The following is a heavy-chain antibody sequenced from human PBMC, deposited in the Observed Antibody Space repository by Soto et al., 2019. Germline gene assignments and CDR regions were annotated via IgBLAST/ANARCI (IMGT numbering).Heavy chain of an antibody. J-gene: IGHJ3*02. CDR2: MNPNSGNT. V-gene: IGHV1-8*01. D-gene: IGHD4-4*01. Sequence: ASVKVSCKASGYTFTSYDINWVRQATGQGLEWMGWMNPNSGNTGYAQKFQGRVTMTRNTSISTAYMELSSLRSEDTAVYYCARGPGYSNYERDAFDIWGQGTMVTVSS. CDR3: ARGPGYSNYERDAFDI. CDR1: GYTFTSYD.